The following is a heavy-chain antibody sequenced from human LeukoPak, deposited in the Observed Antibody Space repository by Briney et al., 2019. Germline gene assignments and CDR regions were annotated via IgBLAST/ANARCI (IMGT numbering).Heavy chain of an antibody. V-gene: IGHV4-59*01. CDR2: IYYSGST. CDR1: GGSISSYY. Sequence: PSETLSLTCTVSGGSISSYYWSWIRQPPGKGLGWIGYIYYSGSTNYNPYLKSRVTISVDTSKNQFSLKLSSVTAADTAVYYCARDSVGARGYYYYMDVWGKGTTVTVSS. D-gene: IGHD1-26*01. CDR3: ARDSVGARGYYYYMDV. J-gene: IGHJ6*03.